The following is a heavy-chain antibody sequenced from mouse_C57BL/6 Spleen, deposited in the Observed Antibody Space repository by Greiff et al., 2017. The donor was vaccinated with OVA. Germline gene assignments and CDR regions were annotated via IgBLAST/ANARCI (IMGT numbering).Heavy chain of an antibody. J-gene: IGHJ2*01. CDR3: TRTYYSNHYFDY. V-gene: IGHV1-15*01. D-gene: IGHD2-5*01. Sequence: QVHVKQSGAELVRPGASVTLSCKASGYTFTDYEMHWVKQTPVHGLEWIGAIDPETGGTAYNQKFKGKAILTADKSSSTAYMELRSLTSEDSAVYYCTRTYYSNHYFDYWGQGTTLTVSS. CDR2: IDPETGGT. CDR1: GYTFTDYE.